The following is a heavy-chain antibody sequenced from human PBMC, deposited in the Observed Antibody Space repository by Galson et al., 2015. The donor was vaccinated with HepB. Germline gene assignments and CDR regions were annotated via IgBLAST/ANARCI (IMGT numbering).Heavy chain of an antibody. J-gene: IGHJ5*02. CDR3: ANEYRPICFDP. Sequence: SLRLSCAASGFTFSNYGMHWVRQAPGKGLEWVAVISYDGTNKYYGDSVKGRFTISRDNSKNTLYLQMNNLRAEDTAVYYCANEYRPICFDPWGQGTLVTVSS. CDR1: GFTFSNYG. D-gene: IGHD2-2*01. CDR2: ISYDGTNK. V-gene: IGHV3-30*18.